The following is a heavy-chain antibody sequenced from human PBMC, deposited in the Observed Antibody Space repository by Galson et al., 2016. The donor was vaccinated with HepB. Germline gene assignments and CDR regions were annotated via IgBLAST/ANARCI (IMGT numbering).Heavy chain of an antibody. D-gene: IGHD3-10*01. CDR3: ARDPPYSVKGREFYFDL. J-gene: IGHJ2*01. V-gene: IGHV4-61*02. CDR1: GGSLSSASHY. CDR2: IYTSGRT. Sequence: PLSLTCTVSGGSLSSASHYWSWIRQPAGKGLEWIGRIYTSGRTDYNPSLKSRVTISGDTSKNHFSLNLSSVTAADTAVYYCARDPPYSVKGREFYFDLWGRGTLVAVSS.